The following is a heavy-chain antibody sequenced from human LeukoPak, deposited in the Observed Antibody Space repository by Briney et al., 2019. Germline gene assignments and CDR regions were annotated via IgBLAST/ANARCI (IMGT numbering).Heavy chain of an antibody. CDR1: GFTFTTYG. J-gene: IGHJ6*02. Sequence: GRSLRLSCAASGFTFTTYGMHWVRQAPGKGLEWVAVIWYDGSNKYYADSVKGRFTLSRDNSKNTLYLQMNSLRAEDTAVFYCARAAYCSGGGCPYDYGLDVWGQGTTVTVPS. V-gene: IGHV3-33*01. D-gene: IGHD2-15*01. CDR2: IWYDGSNK. CDR3: ARAAYCSGGGCPYDYGLDV.